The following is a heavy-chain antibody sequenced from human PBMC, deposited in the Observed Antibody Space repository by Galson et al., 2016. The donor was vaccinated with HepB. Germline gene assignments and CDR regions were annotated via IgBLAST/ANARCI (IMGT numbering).Heavy chain of an antibody. J-gene: IGHJ2*01. CDR2: IWYEGSHK. D-gene: IGHD4-23*01. V-gene: IGHV3-33*08. CDR1: GFTFSSFA. CDR3: ARGVYGGTSFWYFDF. Sequence: SLRLSCAASGFTFSSFAINWVRQAPGKGLEWVAVIWYEGSHKYYADSVKGRFTISRDNSYNTLYLQMNSLGAEDTAVYYCARGVYGGTSFWYFDFWGRGTLVTVSS.